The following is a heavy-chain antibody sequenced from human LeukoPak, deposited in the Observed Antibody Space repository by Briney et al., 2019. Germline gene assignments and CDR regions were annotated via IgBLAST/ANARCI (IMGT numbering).Heavy chain of an antibody. J-gene: IGHJ6*03. Sequence: GGSLRLSCAASGFTFSSYAMRWVRQAPGKGLEWVGRIKSKTDGGTTDYAAPVKGRFAISRDDSKNTLYLQMNSLKTEDTAVYYCTTNITPYCSGGSCYYYYYLVVWGKGTTVTVSS. CDR1: GFTFSSYA. D-gene: IGHD2-15*01. CDR3: TTNITPYCSGGSCYYYYYLVV. V-gene: IGHV3-15*01. CDR2: IKSKTDGGTT.